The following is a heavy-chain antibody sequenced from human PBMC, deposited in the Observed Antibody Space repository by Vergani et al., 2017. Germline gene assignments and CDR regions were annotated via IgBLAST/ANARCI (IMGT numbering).Heavy chain of an antibody. Sequence: QVQLQESGPGLVKPSQTLSLTCTVSGGSISSGSYYWSWIRQPAGKGLEWIGRIYTSGSTNYNPSLKSRVTISVDTSKNQFSLKLSSVTAADPAVYYCARQKAVRYGMDVWGQGTTVTVSS. J-gene: IGHJ6*02. CDR1: GGSISSGSYY. V-gene: IGHV4-61*02. CDR2: IYTSGST. CDR3: ARQKAVRYGMDV.